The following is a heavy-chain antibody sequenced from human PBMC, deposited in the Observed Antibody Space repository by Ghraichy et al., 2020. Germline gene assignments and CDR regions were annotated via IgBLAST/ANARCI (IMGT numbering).Heavy chain of an antibody. CDR2: IGTESDT. CDR3: ARGPSGFGAWYDSNFDY. Sequence: GSLRLSCAASGFTFNTYDLHWVRQATGKGLEWVSAIGTESDTYYPDSVKGRFTISRENAKSSFYLQMNSLRAGDTAVYYCARGPSGFGAWYDSNFDYWGQGTLVTVSS. V-gene: IGHV3-13*04. CDR1: GFTFNTYD. D-gene: IGHD6-19*01. J-gene: IGHJ4*02.